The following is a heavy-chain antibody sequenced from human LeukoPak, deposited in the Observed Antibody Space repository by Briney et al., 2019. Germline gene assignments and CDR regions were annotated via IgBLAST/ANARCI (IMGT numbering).Heavy chain of an antibody. Sequence: GGSLRLSCAASGFTFDDYAMHWVRQAPGKGLEGVSGISWNRGKIAYSASVKGRFTISRDNAKSSLYLQMNSLRAEDMALYYCAKDIGDYRAFDMWGQGTMVTVSS. CDR2: ISWNRGKI. V-gene: IGHV3-9*03. CDR1: GFTFDDYA. D-gene: IGHD2-21*02. CDR3: AKDIGDYRAFDM. J-gene: IGHJ3*02.